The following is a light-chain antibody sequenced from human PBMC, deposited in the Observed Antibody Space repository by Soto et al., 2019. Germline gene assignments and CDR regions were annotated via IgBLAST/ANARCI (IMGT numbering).Light chain of an antibody. CDR1: QSISSS. CDR3: QQYNSYWT. CDR2: KAS. J-gene: IGKJ1*01. V-gene: IGKV1-5*03. Sequence: DIQMTQSPSTLSASVGDRVTITCRASQSISSSLAWYQQKPGKAPKLLIYKASSLESGVPSRFSGSGYETEFTLTISSVQLDDFATYYCQQYNSYWTFGQGTKVEIK.